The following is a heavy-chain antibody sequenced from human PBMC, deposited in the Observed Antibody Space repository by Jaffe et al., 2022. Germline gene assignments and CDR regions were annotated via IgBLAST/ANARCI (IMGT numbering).Heavy chain of an antibody. CDR1: GFTFSSYS. J-gene: IGHJ3*02. V-gene: IGHV3-21*01. CDR2: ISSSSSYI. CDR3: AFLIVVVPAATHDAFDI. Sequence: EVQLVESGGGLVKPGGSLRLSCAASGFTFSSYSMNWVRQAPGKGLEWVSSISSSSSYIYYADSVKGRFTISRDNAKNSLYLQMNSLRAEDTAVYYCAFLIVVVPAATHDAFDIWGQGTMVTVSS. D-gene: IGHD2-2*01.